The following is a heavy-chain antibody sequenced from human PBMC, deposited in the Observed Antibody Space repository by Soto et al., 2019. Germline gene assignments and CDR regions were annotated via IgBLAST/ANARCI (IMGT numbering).Heavy chain of an antibody. J-gene: IGHJ3*02. CDR2: ISGSGGST. D-gene: IGHD6-19*01. Sequence: PGGSLRLSCAASGFTFSSYAMSWVLQAPGKGLEWVSAISGSGGSTYYADSVKGRFTISRDNSKNTLYLQMNSLRAEDTAVYYCAKDRAVAGTGYIYDAFDIWGQGTMVTVSS. V-gene: IGHV3-23*01. CDR3: AKDRAVAGTGYIYDAFDI. CDR1: GFTFSSYA.